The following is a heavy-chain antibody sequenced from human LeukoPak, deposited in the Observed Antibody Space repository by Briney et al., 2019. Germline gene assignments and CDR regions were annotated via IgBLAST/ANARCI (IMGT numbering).Heavy chain of an antibody. CDR3: TRRGAVAGTLDY. J-gene: IGHJ4*02. CDR2: ISSSGSTI. V-gene: IGHV3-11*04. D-gene: IGHD6-19*01. Sequence: GGSLRLSCAASGFTFSDYYMSWIRQAPGKGLEWVSYISSSGSTIYYADSVKGRFTISRDNSKNTLYLQMNSLRVEDSAVYYCTRRGAVAGTLDYWGQGTLVTVSS. CDR1: GFTFSDYY.